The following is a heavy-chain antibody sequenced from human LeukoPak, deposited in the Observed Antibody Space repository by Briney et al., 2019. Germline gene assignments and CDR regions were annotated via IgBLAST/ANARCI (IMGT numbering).Heavy chain of an antibody. CDR2: ISAYNGNT. J-gene: IGHJ4*02. D-gene: IGHD3-9*01. CDR1: GYTLTSYG. CDR3: ASQTLHILTGSLDY. Sequence: ASVKVSCKASGYTLTSYGISWVRQAPGQGLEWMGWISAYNGNTNYAQKLQGRVTMTTDTSTSTAYMELRSLRSDDTAVYYCASQTLHILTGSLDYWGQGTLVTVSS. V-gene: IGHV1-18*01.